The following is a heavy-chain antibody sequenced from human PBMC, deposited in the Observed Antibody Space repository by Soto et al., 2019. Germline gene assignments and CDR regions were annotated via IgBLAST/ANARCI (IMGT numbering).Heavy chain of an antibody. CDR3: AKLSLTTGADY. V-gene: IGHV3-30*18. CDR2: ISYDGSNK. Sequence: ESGGGVVQPGRSLRLSCAASGFTFSSYGMHWVRQAPGKGLEWVAVISYDGSNKYYADSVKGRFTISRDNSKNTLYLQMNSLRAEDTAVYYCAKLSLTTGADYWGQGTLVTVSS. D-gene: IGHD4-17*01. J-gene: IGHJ4*02. CDR1: GFTFSSYG.